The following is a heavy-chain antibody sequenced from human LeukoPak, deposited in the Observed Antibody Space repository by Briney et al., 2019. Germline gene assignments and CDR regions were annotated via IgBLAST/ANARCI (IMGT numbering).Heavy chain of an antibody. V-gene: IGHV3-74*01. J-gene: IGHJ4*02. CDR1: GFTFSSYW. CDR2: INSDGSST. CDR3: ARVRSSGWSYFDY. Sequence: PGGPLRLSCAASGFTFSSYWMHWVRQAPGKGLVWVSRINSDGSSTSYADSVKGRFTISRDNAKNTLYLQMNSLRAEDTAVYYCARVRSSGWSYFDYWGQGTLVTVSS. D-gene: IGHD6-19*01.